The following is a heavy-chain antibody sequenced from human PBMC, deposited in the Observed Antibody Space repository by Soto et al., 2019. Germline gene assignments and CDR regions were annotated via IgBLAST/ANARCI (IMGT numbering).Heavy chain of an antibody. Sequence: PSETLSLTCTVSGGSVSSGIYYWIWIRQPPGKGLEWIGYIYYSGSTNYNPSLKSRVTISVDTSKNQFSLKLSSVTAADTAVYYCARTAGRRWLQLDYWGQGTLVTVSS. CDR3: ARTAGRRWLQLDY. V-gene: IGHV4-61*01. CDR1: GGSVSSGIYY. CDR2: IYYSGST. D-gene: IGHD5-18*01. J-gene: IGHJ4*02.